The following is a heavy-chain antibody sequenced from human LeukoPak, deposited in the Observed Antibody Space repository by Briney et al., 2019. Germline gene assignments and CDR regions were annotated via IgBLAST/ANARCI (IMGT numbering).Heavy chain of an antibody. D-gene: IGHD1/OR15-1a*01. CDR2: ITGSGGGT. CDR3: ADGGNNPELYYFDY. J-gene: IGHJ4*02. Sequence: GSLRLSCAASGFAFSNYAMSRVRPAPGEGLERVSSITGSGGGTLYADSVKGRFTISRDSSKNTLYLQMNSLRVEDTAAYYCADGGNNPELYYFDYWGQGSLVTVSS. V-gene: IGHV3-23*01. CDR1: GFAFSNYA.